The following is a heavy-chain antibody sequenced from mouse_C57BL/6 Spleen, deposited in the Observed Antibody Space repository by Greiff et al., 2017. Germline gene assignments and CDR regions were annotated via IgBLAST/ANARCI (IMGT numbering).Heavy chain of an antibody. V-gene: IGHV1-53*01. CDR2: INPSNGGT. CDR3: ASYGGYYYGRGYWYFED. J-gene: IGHJ1*03. D-gene: IGHD1-1*01. CDR1: GYTFTSYW. Sequence: QVQLQQPGTELVKPGASVKLSCKASGYTFTSYWMHWVKQRPGQGLEWIGNINPSNGGTNYNEKFKSKATLTVDKSSSTAYMQLSSLTSKDSAVYSWASYGGYYYGRGYWYFEDWGTGTTVTVAS.